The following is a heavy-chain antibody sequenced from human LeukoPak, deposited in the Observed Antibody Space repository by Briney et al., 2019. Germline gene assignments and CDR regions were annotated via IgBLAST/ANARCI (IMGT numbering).Heavy chain of an antibody. CDR3: ARRRLRRLTYFFDS. Sequence: GGSLRLSCADSVFTFSNFEMRWVREAPGEGLEWLSYISRSGDTIYYAESAKGRFTNSSDSVNNSLYLQMNNLRAEDTAIYYCARRRLRRLTYFFDSRGQGTLVTVSS. D-gene: IGHD4-17*01. V-gene: IGHV3-48*03. J-gene: IGHJ4*02. CDR2: ISRSGDTI. CDR1: VFTFSNFE.